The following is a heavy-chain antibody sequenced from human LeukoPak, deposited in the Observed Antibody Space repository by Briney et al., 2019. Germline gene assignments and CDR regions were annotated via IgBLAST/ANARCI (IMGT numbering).Heavy chain of an antibody. Sequence: ASVKVSCKASGGTFSSYAISWVRQAPGQGLEWMGGIIPIFGTANYAQKFRSRVTITADESTSTAYMELSSLRSEDTAVYYCARGGVGYCSGGSCYYLHWGQGTLVTVSS. V-gene: IGHV1-69*01. CDR2: IIPIFGTA. CDR1: GGTFSSYA. J-gene: IGHJ1*01. CDR3: ARGGVGYCSGGSCYYLH. D-gene: IGHD2-15*01.